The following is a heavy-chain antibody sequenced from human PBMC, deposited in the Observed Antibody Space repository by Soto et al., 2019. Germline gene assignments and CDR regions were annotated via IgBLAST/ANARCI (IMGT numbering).Heavy chain of an antibody. CDR3: ARAPYNWNSYYFDY. D-gene: IGHD1-7*01. J-gene: IGHJ4*02. V-gene: IGHV3-30*03. Sequence: SLRLSCAASGFTFSSYGMHWVRQAPGKGLEWVAVISYDGSNKYYADSVKGRFTISRDNSKNTLYLQMNSLRAEDTAVYYCARAPYNWNSYYFDYWGQGTLVTVSS. CDR1: GFTFSSYG. CDR2: ISYDGSNK.